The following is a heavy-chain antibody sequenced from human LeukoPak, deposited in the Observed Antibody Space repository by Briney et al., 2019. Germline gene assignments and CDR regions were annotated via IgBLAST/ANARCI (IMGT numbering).Heavy chain of an antibody. D-gene: IGHD3-16*01. CDR2: IYYSGST. CDR1: GGSLSSSGYY. CDR3: AKDDAWGRFQH. Sequence: SETLSLTCTVSGGSLSSSGYYWVWIRQPPGKGLEWIGNIYYSGSTYYNPSLKSRVTISVDTSKNQFSLKLSSVTAADTAVYYCAKDDAWGRFQHWGQGTLVTVSS. J-gene: IGHJ1*01. V-gene: IGHV4-39*02.